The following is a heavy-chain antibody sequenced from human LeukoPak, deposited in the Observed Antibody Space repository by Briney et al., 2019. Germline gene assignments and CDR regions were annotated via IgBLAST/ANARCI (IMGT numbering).Heavy chain of an antibody. V-gene: IGHV3-64*01. CDR3: ARGPGATTAQVPSDY. CDR1: GFTFSNYA. CDR2: ISSDGTRT. Sequence: PGGSLRLSCAASGFTFSNYAMHWVRQAPGKGLEYVSAISSDGTRTYYANSVKGRFTISRDNSKNTLYLQMGSLGAEDMAVYYCARGPGATTAQVPSDYWGPGTLVTVSS. D-gene: IGHD4-17*01. J-gene: IGHJ4*02.